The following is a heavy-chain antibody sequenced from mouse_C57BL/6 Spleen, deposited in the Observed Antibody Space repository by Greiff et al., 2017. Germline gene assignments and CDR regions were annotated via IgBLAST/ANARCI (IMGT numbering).Heavy chain of an antibody. CDR3: ALTGTGGYFDY. CDR2: IYPRDGST. V-gene: IGHV1-78*01. J-gene: IGHJ2*01. D-gene: IGHD4-1*01. Sequence: QVQLQQSDAELVKPGASVKISCKVSGYTFTDHTIHWMKQRPEQGLEWIGYIYPRDGSTKYNEKFKGKATLTADISSSTAYMQLNSLTSEDSAVEFCALTGTGGYFDYGGQGTTLTVSS. CDR1: GYTFTDHT.